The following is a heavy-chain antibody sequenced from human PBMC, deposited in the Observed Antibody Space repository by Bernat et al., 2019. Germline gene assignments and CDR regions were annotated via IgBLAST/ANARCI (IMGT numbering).Heavy chain of an antibody. D-gene: IGHD2-21*02. CDR3: ARVGGGGGDERREDGYYFDY. V-gene: IGHV3-33*01. CDR1: GFTFSSYG. CDR2: IWYDGSNK. J-gene: IGHJ4*02. Sequence: QVQLVESGGGVVQPGRSLRLSCAASGFTFSSYGMHWVRQAPGKGLEWVAVIWYDGSNKYYADSVKGRFTISRDNSKNTLYLQMNSLRAEDTAVYYCARVGGGGGDERREDGYYFDYWGQGTLVTVSS.